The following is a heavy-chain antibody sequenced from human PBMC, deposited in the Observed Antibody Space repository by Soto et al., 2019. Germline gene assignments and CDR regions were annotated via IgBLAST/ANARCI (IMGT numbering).Heavy chain of an antibody. Sequence: SETLSLTCAVSGGSISSRNWWNWVRQPPGKGLEWIGKIYHSGSTNYNPSLKSRVTISVDKSKNQFSLKLNSVTAADTAVYYCARGLITGSHYSGGWYYFDSWGQGTQVTVSS. V-gene: IGHV4-4*02. D-gene: IGHD6-19*01. J-gene: IGHJ4*02. CDR3: ARGLITGSHYSGGWYYFDS. CDR1: GGSISSRNW. CDR2: IYHSGST.